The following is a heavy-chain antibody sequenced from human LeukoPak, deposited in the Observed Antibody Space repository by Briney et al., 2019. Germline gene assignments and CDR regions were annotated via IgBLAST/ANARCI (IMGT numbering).Heavy chain of an antibody. CDR1: GFIFRSYW. J-gene: IGHJ6*03. Sequence: GGSLRLSCAASGFIFRSYWMSWVRQAPGKGLEWVANIKQDGSEKYYVDSVKGRFTISRDNAKNSLYLQMNSLRAEDTAVYYCARAPGWNYYMDVWGKGTTVTVSS. D-gene: IGHD3-3*01. V-gene: IGHV3-7*01. CDR2: IKQDGSEK. CDR3: ARAPGWNYYMDV.